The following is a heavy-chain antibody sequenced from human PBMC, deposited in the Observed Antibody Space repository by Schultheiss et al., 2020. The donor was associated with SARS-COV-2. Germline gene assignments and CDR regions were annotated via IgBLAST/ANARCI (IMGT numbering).Heavy chain of an antibody. CDR1: GFTFSSYG. CDR2: IWYDGSNK. Sequence: GGSLRLSCAASGFTFSSYGMHWVRQAPGKGLEWVAVIWYDGSNKYYADSVKGRFTISRDNSKNTLYLQMNSLRAEDTAVYYCARGGECSGGSCYPNYYYYYYMDVWGKGTTVTVSS. CDR3: ARGGECSGGSCYPNYYYYYYMDV. D-gene: IGHD2-15*01. J-gene: IGHJ6*03. V-gene: IGHV3-33*08.